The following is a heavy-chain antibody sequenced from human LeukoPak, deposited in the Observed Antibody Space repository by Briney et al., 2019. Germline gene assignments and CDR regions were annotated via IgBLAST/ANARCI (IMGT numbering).Heavy chain of an antibody. V-gene: IGHV3-7*01. J-gene: IGHJ4*02. Sequence: GGSLRLSCAASGFTFSSYWMSWVRQAPGKGLEWVANIKQDGSEKYYVDSVKGRFTISRDNAKNSLYLQMNSLRAEDTAVYYCARLLRYFDWYTYYFDYWGQGTLVTVSS. CDR1: GFTFSSYW. CDR2: IKQDGSEK. D-gene: IGHD3-9*01. CDR3: ARLLRYFDWYTYYFDY.